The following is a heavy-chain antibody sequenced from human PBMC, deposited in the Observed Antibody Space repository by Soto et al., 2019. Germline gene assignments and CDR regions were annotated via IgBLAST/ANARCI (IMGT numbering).Heavy chain of an antibody. CDR3: AKDREYYDSSGYWAY. V-gene: IGHV3-23*01. D-gene: IGHD3-22*01. CDR1: GFTFSSYA. J-gene: IGHJ4*02. Sequence: GGSLRLSCAASGFTFSSYAMSWVRQAPGKGLEWVSAISGSGGSTYYADSVKGRFTISRDNSKNTLYLQINSLRAEDTAVYHCAKDREYYDSSGYWAYWGQGTLVTVSS. CDR2: ISGSGGST.